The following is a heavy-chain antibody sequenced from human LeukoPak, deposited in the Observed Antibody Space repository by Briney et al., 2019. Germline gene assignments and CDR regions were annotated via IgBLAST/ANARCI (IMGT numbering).Heavy chain of an antibody. J-gene: IGHJ4*02. CDR2: INHSGST. CDR1: GGSVSGYY. Sequence: SETLSLTCAVYGGSVSGYYWSWIRQPPGKGLEWIGEINHSGSTNYNPSLKSRVTISVDTSKNQFSLKLSSVTAADTAVYYCAIVGATTVDYWGQGTLVTVSS. D-gene: IGHD1-26*01. V-gene: IGHV4-34*01. CDR3: AIVGATTVDY.